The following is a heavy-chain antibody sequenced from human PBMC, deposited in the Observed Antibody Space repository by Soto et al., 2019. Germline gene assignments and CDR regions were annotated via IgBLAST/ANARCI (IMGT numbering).Heavy chain of an antibody. V-gene: IGHV1-69*13. CDR1: GGTFSSYA. D-gene: IGHD2-15*01. J-gene: IGHJ3*02. CDR3: ARDIYGGNCCDAFDI. CDR2: IIPIFGTA. Sequence: SVKVSCKASGGTFSSYAISWVRQAPGQGLEWMGGIIPIFGTANYAQKFQGRVTITADESTSTAYMGLRSLRSDDTAVYYCARDIYGGNCCDAFDIWGQGTMVTVSS.